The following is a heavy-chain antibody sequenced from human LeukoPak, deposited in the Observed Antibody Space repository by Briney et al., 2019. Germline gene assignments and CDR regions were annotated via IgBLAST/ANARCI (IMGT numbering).Heavy chain of an antibody. CDR1: GGSISSYY. CDR2: IYYSGST. V-gene: IGHV4-59*01. J-gene: IGHJ4*02. D-gene: IGHD6-13*01. CDR3: ARGIAGKFDY. Sequence: SETLSLTCTVSGGSISSYYWSWIRQPPEKGLEWIGYIYYSGSTNYNPSLKSRVTISVDTSNNQFSLKLSSVTAADTAVYYCARGIAGKFDYWGQGTLVTVSS.